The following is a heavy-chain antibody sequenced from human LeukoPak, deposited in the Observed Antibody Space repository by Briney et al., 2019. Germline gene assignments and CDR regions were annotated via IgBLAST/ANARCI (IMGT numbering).Heavy chain of an antibody. V-gene: IGHV3-23*01. J-gene: IGHJ4*02. Sequence: GGSLRLSCAASGFTFRSYAMSWVRQAPGKGPEWVSAISGSGGSTYYADSVKGRFTISRDNSKNTLYLQMNILRAEDTAVYYCAKSGSGWFYWGQGTLVTVSS. CDR3: AKSGSGWFY. CDR1: GFTFRSYA. D-gene: IGHD6-19*01. CDR2: ISGSGGST.